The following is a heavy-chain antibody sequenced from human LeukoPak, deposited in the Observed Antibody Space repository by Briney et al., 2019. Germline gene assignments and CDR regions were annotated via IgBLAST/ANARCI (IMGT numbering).Heavy chain of an antibody. CDR2: IYYSGST. Sequence: SETLSLTCTVSGGSISSGDYYWSWIRQPPGKGLEWIGYIYYSGSTYYNPSLKSRVTISVDTSKNQFSLKLSSVTAADTAVYYCAGEVYDILTGFAGCFDLWGRGTLVTVSS. V-gene: IGHV4-30-4*01. D-gene: IGHD3-9*01. CDR1: GGSISSGDYY. J-gene: IGHJ2*01. CDR3: AGEVYDILTGFAGCFDL.